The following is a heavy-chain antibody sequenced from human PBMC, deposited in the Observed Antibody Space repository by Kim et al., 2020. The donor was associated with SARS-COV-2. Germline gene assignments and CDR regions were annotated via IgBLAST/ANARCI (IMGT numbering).Heavy chain of an antibody. Sequence: SETLSLTCAVSGGSISSGGYSWSWIRQPPGKGLEWIGYIYHSGSTYYNPSLKSRVTISVDRSKNQFSLKLSSVTAADTAVYYCARGAWGFGDNHAFDIWGQGTMVTVSS. CDR3: ARGAWGFGDNHAFDI. CDR1: GGSISSGGYS. V-gene: IGHV4-30-2*01. J-gene: IGHJ3*02. CDR2: IYHSGST. D-gene: IGHD3-10*01.